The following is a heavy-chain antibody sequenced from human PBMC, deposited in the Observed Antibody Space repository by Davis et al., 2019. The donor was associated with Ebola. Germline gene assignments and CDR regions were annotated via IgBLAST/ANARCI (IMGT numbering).Heavy chain of an antibody. CDR3: ARDPSAARGYYGMDV. CDR1: GFTFSSYG. V-gene: IGHV3-30*03. J-gene: IGHJ6*02. D-gene: IGHD6-6*01. CDR2: ISYDGSNK. Sequence: GESLKISCAASGFTFSSYGMHWVRQAPGKGLEWVAVISYDGSNKYYADSVKGRFTISRDNSKNSLYLQMNSLRAEDTAVYYCARDPSAARGYYGMDVWGQGTTVTVSS.